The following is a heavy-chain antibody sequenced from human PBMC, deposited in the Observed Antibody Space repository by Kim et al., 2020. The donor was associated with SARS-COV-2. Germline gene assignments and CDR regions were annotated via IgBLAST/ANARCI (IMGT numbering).Heavy chain of an antibody. Sequence: GGSLRLSCAASGFTFSSYSMNWVRQAPGKGLEWVSYISSSSSYIYYADSVKGRFTISRDNAKSSLYLQMNSLRAEDTAVYYCARDRGSGSYYISYWGQGTLVTVSS. V-gene: IGHV3-21*01. CDR3: ARDRGSGSYYISY. CDR2: ISSSSSYI. CDR1: GFTFSSYS. D-gene: IGHD3-10*01. J-gene: IGHJ4*02.